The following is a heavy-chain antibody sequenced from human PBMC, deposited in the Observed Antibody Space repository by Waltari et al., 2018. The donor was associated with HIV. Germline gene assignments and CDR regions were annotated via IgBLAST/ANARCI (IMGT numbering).Heavy chain of an antibody. V-gene: IGHV1-2*02. CDR1: GYTFTGYY. CDR3: ARERYSSSWYVRREADY. D-gene: IGHD6-13*01. J-gene: IGHJ4*02. CDR2: INPNSGGT. Sequence: QVQLVQSGAEVKKPGASVKVSCKASGYTFTGYYMHWVRQAHGQGLEWMGWINPNSGGTNYAQKFQGRVTMTRDTSISTAYMGLSRLRSDDTAVYYCARERYSSSWYVRREADYWGQGTLVTVSS.